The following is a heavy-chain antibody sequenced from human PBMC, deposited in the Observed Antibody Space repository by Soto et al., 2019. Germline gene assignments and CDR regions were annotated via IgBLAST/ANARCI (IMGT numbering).Heavy chain of an antibody. CDR3: ARNTKAEYYDILTGYSYYYYMDV. CDR2: IYYSGST. CDR1: GGSISSSSYY. Sequence: QLQLQESGPGLVKPSETLSLTCTVSGGSISSSSYYWGWIRQPPGKGLEWIGSIYYSGSTYYNPSLKSRVTISVDTSKNQFSLKLSSVTAADTAVYYCARNTKAEYYDILTGYSYYYYMDVWGKGTTVTVSS. D-gene: IGHD3-9*01. J-gene: IGHJ6*03. V-gene: IGHV4-39*01.